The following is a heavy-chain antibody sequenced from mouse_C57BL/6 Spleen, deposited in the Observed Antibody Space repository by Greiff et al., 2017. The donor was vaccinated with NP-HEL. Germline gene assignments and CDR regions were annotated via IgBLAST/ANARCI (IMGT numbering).Heavy chain of an antibody. J-gene: IGHJ4*01. CDR3: ARRSSGYDAMDY. V-gene: IGHV1-82*01. D-gene: IGHD3-2*02. CDR2: IYPGDGDT. Sequence: VQVVESGPELVKPGASVKISCKASGYAFSSSWMNWVKQRPGKGLEWIGRIYPGDGDTNYNGKFKGKATLTADKSSSPAYMQLSSLTSEDSAVYFCARRSSGYDAMDYWGQGTSVTVSS. CDR1: GYAFSSSW.